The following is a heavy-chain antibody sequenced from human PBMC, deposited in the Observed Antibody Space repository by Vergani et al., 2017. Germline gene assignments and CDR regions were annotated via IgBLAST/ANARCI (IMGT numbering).Heavy chain of an antibody. V-gene: IGHV4-30-4*08. Sequence: QVQLQESGPGLVKPSQTLSLTCTVSGGSISSGDYYWSWIRQPPGKGLEWIGYIYYSGSTHYNPSLKSRVTISVDTSKNQFSLKLSTVTAADTAVYHCARTMLRYLDWLVDNWGQGTLVTVSS. J-gene: IGHJ4*02. D-gene: IGHD3-9*01. CDR1: GGSISSGDYY. CDR2: IYYSGST. CDR3: ARTMLRYLDWLVDN.